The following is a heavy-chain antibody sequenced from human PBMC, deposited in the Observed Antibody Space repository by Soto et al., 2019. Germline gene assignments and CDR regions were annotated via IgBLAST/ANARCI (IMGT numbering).Heavy chain of an antibody. CDR1: GYSFMIYW. J-gene: IGHJ6*02. CDR2: ISPSDSNI. V-gene: IGHV5-10-1*01. Sequence: PGESLKICCKGSGYSFMIYWISWVRQMPGRGLEWMGRISPSDSNIDYSPSFQGHVTISADMSTSTAYLKWSSLRASDTAIYYCARLGVASTYSYGMDVWGQGTTVTVSS. CDR3: ARLGVASTYSYGMDV. D-gene: IGHD2-15*01.